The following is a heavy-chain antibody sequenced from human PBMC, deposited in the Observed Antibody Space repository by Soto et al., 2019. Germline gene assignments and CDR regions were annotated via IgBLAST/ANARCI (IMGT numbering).Heavy chain of an antibody. J-gene: IGHJ4*03. CDR2: IRQDGSEK. CDR3: AREIVVARGASYFDY. D-gene: IGHD2-2*01. Sequence: GSLRLSCVVSGFSFSSNWLTWVRQAQAKGVEWVGNIRQDGSEKNYVDSVKGRFTISRDNAKNSLYLQMNSLRAEDTAVYYCAREIVVARGASYFDYWG. CDR1: GFSFSSNW. V-gene: IGHV3-7*04.